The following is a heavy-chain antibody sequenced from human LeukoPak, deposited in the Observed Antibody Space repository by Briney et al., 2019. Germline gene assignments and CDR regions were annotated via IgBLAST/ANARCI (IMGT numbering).Heavy chain of an antibody. J-gene: IGHJ4*02. CDR2: ISAYNGNT. V-gene: IGHV1-18*01. CDR1: GYTFTSYG. Sequence: ASVKVSCKASGYTFTSYGISWVRQAPGQGLEWMGWISAYNGNTNYAQKLQGRVTMTTDTSTSTAYMELRSLRSDDTAVYYCARVGVSGDSSSWYRILANYPPFDYWGQGTLVTVSS. D-gene: IGHD6-13*01. CDR3: ARVGVSGDSSSWYRILANYPPFDY.